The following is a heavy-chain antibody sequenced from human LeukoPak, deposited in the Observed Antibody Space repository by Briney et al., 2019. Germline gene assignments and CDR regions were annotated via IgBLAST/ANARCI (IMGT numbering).Heavy chain of an antibody. V-gene: IGHV3-7*03. CDR3: ARGVTSAWYLRYYFEY. D-gene: IGHD6-13*01. CDR2: IKQDGTET. J-gene: IGHJ4*02. CDR1: GFILSSYW. Sequence: GGSLRLSCAASGFILSSYWMSWVRQVPGKGLEWVANIKQDGTETSYVDSVEGRFTISRDNAKNSLFLQMNSLRADDTALYFCARGVTSAWYLRYYFEYWGQGIMVTVSS.